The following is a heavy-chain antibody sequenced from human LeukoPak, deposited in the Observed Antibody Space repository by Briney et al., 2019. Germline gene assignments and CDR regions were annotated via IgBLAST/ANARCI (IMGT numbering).Heavy chain of an antibody. J-gene: IGHJ4*02. V-gene: IGHV3-23*01. CDR3: ARVLPVPYLLDS. CDR2: ISGSGSST. D-gene: IGHD3-10*02. Sequence: GGSLRLSCAASGFTFSSYAMSWVRQAPGKGLEWVSGISGSGSSTYYADSVKGRFTISRDNSKNTLNLQMNSLRAEDTAVYYCARVLPVPYLLDSWGQGTHVTVPS. CDR1: GFTFSSYA.